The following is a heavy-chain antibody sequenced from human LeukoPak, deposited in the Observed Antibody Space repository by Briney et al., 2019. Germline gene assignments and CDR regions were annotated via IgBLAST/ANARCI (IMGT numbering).Heavy chain of an antibody. D-gene: IGHD3-22*01. Sequence: ASVKVSCKASGYSFTNYDINWVRQATGQGLEWMGWMNPKSGDTGYSQKFQGRVFITRDTSINTAYMELSSLGSDDTAVYYCAREAGYYDSSGYYFDYWGQGTLVTVSS. CDR3: AREAGYYDSSGYYFDY. CDR2: MNPKSGDT. J-gene: IGHJ4*02. V-gene: IGHV1-8*03. CDR1: GYSFTNYD.